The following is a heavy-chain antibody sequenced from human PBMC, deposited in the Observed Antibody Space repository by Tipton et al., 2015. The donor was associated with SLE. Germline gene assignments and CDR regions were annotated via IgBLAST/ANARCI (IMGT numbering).Heavy chain of an antibody. CDR3: AKATSSWPYYFDY. J-gene: IGHJ4*02. D-gene: IGHD6-13*01. CDR2: IYYNGGT. V-gene: IGHV4-39*07. CDR1: GASISSSDYS. Sequence: TLSLTCNVSGASISSSDYSWGWMRQPPGEGLEWIGTIYYNGGTHSNPSLKSRVSISVDTSKNQFSLKLTSVTAADTAVYFCAKATSSWPYYFDYWGQGALVTVSS.